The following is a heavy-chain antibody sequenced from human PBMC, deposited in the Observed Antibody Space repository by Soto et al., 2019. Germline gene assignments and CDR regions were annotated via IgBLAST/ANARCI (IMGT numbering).Heavy chain of an antibody. D-gene: IGHD3-10*01. CDR2: ISSSGSTI. V-gene: IGHV3-11*01. J-gene: IGHJ6*03. Sequence: GGSLRLSCAASGFTFSDYYMSWIRQAPGKGLEWVSYISSSGSTIYYADSVKGRFTISRDNPKNSLYLQMNSLRAEDTAVYYCARENYYGSGSYYNEYYYYYMDVWGKGTTVTVSS. CDR3: ARENYYGSGSYYNEYYYYYMDV. CDR1: GFTFSDYY.